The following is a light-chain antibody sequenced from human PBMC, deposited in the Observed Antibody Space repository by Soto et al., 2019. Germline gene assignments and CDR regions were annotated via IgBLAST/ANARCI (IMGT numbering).Light chain of an antibody. Sequence: DIQMTQSPSTLSASVGDRVTITCRASQSIGSWLAWYQQKPGKARKLLIYDASGVESGLPSSFSGSESRTYFTLTMIHLRTGGFTAYYCQHSKAVGPGTKVDSK. CDR1: QSIGSW. CDR3: QHSKA. V-gene: IGKV1-5*01. J-gene: IGKJ1*01. CDR2: DAS.